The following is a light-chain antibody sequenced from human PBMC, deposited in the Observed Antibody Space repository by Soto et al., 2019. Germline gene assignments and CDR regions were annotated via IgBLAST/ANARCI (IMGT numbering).Light chain of an antibody. CDR3: SSYTSSSLVV. CDR2: DVS. J-gene: IGLJ2*01. V-gene: IGLV2-14*01. Sequence: QSALTQPASVSGSPGQWITISCTGTSSDVGGYNYVSWYQQHPGKAPKLMIYDVSNRPSGVSNRFSGSKSGNTASLTNSGLQAEYEADYYCSSYTSSSLVVFGGGTTLTVL. CDR1: SSDVGGYNY.